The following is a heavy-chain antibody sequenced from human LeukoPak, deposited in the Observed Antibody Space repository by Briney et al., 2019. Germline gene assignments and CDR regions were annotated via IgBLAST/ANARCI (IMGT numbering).Heavy chain of an antibody. V-gene: IGHV3-48*01. D-gene: IGHD6-13*01. CDR3: AKQAAAYYFDY. CDR1: GFTFSNAW. CDR2: ISSSSSTI. Sequence: GGSLRLSCAASGFTFSNAWMSWVRQAPGKGLEWVSYISSSSSTIYYADSVKGRFTISRDNSKNTLYLQMNSLRAEDTAVYYCAKQAAAYYFDYWGQGTLVTVSS. J-gene: IGHJ4*02.